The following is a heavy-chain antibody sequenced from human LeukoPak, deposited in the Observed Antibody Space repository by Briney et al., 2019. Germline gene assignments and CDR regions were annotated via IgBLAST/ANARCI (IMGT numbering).Heavy chain of an antibody. J-gene: IGHJ5*02. V-gene: IGHV1-69*05. CDR2: NIPLFGTT. Sequence: SSVKVSCKASGGTFSSYAISWVRQAPGQGVEWMGRNIPLFGTTNYAQKFQGRVTITTDESTSTAYMELSSLRSEDTAVYYCAYGLALTGWFDPWGQGTLVTVSS. CDR3: AYGLALTGWFDP. CDR1: GGTFSSYA. D-gene: IGHD3/OR15-3a*01.